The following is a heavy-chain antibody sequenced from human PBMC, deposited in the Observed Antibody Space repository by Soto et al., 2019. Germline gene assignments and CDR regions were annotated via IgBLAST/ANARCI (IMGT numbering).Heavy chain of an antibody. CDR3: ARDEKENYGESFDP. J-gene: IGHJ5*02. D-gene: IGHD4-17*01. CDR1: GVTFTSSA. V-gene: IGHV1-58*01. CDR2: IVVGSGNT. Sequence: ASVKVSCEASGVTFTSSAVQWVRQARGQRLEWIGWIVVGSGNTNYAQKFQDRVTMTRDTSTSTVYMELSSLRSEDTAVYYCARDEKENYGESFDPWGQGTLVTVSS.